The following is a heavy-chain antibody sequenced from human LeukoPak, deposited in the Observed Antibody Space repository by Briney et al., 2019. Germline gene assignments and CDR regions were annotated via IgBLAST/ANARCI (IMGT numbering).Heavy chain of an antibody. CDR1: GFTFSDYY. V-gene: IGHV3-11*04. Sequence: GGSLRLSCAASGFTFSDYYMSWIRQAPGKGLEGVSYISSSGSTIYYADSVKGRFTISRDNAKNSLYLQMNSLRAEDTAVYYCARDWHSSGWYLSRDAFDIWGQGTMVTVSS. D-gene: IGHD6-19*01. CDR2: ISSSGSTI. J-gene: IGHJ3*02. CDR3: ARDWHSSGWYLSRDAFDI.